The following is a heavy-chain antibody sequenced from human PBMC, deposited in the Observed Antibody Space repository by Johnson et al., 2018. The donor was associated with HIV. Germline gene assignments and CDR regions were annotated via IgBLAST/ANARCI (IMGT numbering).Heavy chain of an antibody. CDR3: AREGVSGWYPDAFDI. V-gene: IGHV3-30-3*01. CDR1: GFTFSSYA. J-gene: IGHJ3*02. Sequence: QVQLVESGGGVVQPGRSLRLSCAASGFTFSSYAMHWVRQAPGKGLEWVAVISYDGSNKYYADSVKGRFTISRDNSKNTLYLQMNSLRAEDTAVYYCAREGVSGWYPDAFDIWGQGTMVTVSS. D-gene: IGHD6-19*01. CDR2: ISYDGSNK.